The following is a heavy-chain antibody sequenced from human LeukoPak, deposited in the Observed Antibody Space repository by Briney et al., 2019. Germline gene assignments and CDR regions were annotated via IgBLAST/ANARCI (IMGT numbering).Heavy chain of an antibody. J-gene: IGHJ6*02. CDR3: ARRGSHYYYGMDV. CDR1: GGSISSGGYY. V-gene: IGHV4-31*03. Sequence: SQTLSLTCIVSGGSISSGGYYWSWIRQHPGKGLEWIGYIYYSGSTYYNPSLKSRVTISVDTSKNQFSLKLSSVTAADTAVYYCARRGSHYYYGMDVLGQGTTVTVSS. D-gene: IGHD3-10*01. CDR2: IYYSGST.